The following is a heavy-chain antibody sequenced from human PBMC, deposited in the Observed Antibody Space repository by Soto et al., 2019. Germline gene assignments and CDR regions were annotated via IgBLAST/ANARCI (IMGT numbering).Heavy chain of an antibody. J-gene: IGHJ3*02. V-gene: IGHV3-30*18. CDR3: AKAIRITIFGVVIMDDAFDI. CDR1: GFTFSSYG. Sequence: QVQLVESGGGVVQPGRSLRLSCAASGFTFSSYGMHWVRQAPGKGLEWVAVISYDGSNKYYADSVKGRFTISRDNSKNTLYLEMNSLRAEETAVYHCAKAIRITIFGVVIMDDAFDIWGQGTMVTVSS. CDR2: ISYDGSNK. D-gene: IGHD3-3*01.